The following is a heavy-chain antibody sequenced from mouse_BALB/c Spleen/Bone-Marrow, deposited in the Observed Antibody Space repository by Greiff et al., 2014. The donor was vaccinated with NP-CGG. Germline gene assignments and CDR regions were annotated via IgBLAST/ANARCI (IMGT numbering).Heavy chain of an antibody. CDR3: ARLTPDYAMDY. J-gene: IGHJ4*01. Sequence: DVMLGEPGGDLVKPGGSLKLSCAASGFTFSNHGMSWVRQTPDKRLEWVATISSGGSYTYFPDSVKGRFTISRDNAKNTLYLQMNSLKSEDAAMYYCARLTPDYAMDYWGQGTSVTVSS. V-gene: IGHV5-6*02. D-gene: IGHD1-3*01. CDR2: ISSGGSYT. CDR1: GFTFSNHG.